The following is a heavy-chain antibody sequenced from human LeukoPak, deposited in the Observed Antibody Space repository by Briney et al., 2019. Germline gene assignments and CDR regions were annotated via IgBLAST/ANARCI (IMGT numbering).Heavy chain of an antibody. J-gene: IGHJ4*02. V-gene: IGHV4-4*07. CDR3: AREYGNLDY. CDR2: IYPSGGT. CDR1: GGSISGFY. Sequence: KPSETLSLTCIVSGGSISGFYWSWLRQPAGKGLEWIGRIYPSGGTNYNPSLKSRVTMSTDTSKNQFSLKLRSVTAADTAVYYCAREYGNLDYWGQGTLVTVSS. D-gene: IGHD4-17*01.